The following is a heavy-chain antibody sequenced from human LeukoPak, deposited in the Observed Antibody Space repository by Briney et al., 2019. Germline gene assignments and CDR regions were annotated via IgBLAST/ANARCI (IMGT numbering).Heavy chain of an antibody. CDR1: GYSISSGYY. CDR2: LYHPDST. D-gene: IGHD2-2*01. J-gene: IGHJ6*03. V-gene: IGHV4-38-2*01. Sequence: SETLSLTCAVSGYSISSGYYWGWIRQPPGKGLEWIGSLYHPDSTYYNPSLKSRVTMSVDTSRNQFSLRLSFVTAADTAVYYCERQYDSYFYYYLDLWGTGTTVTVSS. CDR3: ERQYDSYFYYYLDL.